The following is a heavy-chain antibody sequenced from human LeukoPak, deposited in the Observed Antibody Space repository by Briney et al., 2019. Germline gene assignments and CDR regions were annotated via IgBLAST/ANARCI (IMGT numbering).Heavy chain of an antibody. J-gene: IGHJ6*02. D-gene: IGHD2-21*01. CDR1: GFTFSSYS. Sequence: GGSLRLSCAASGFTFSSYSMNWVRQAPGKGLEWVSYISSSSSYIYYADSVKGRFTISRDNAKNSLYLQMNSLRAEDTAVYYCARSILVYPGGMDVWGQGTTVTVSS. CDR3: ARSILVYPGGMDV. V-gene: IGHV3-21*05. CDR2: ISSSSSYI.